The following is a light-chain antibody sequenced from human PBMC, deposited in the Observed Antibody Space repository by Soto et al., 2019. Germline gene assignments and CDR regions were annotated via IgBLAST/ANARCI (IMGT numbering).Light chain of an antibody. CDR2: DAS. CDR3: QEYDGAPPIT. V-gene: IGKV3-20*01. Sequence: EIVLTQSQDTLSLSPGERATLSCRASQSVRSERLAWYQQKRGQAPTLLIFDASSRASGTPERFSGSGSGTDFTLTISRLEPEDFAVYYCQEYDGAPPITFGLGTKVDIK. CDR1: QSVRSER. J-gene: IGKJ1*01.